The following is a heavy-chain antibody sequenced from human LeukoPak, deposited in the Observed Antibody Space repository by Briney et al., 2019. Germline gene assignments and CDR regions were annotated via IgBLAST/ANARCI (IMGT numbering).Heavy chain of an antibody. CDR1: GFAFSSYE. V-gene: IGHV3-48*03. D-gene: IGHD3-10*01. CDR2: ITTSGSTT. CDR3: AGVTGYWGSGNYFFDY. J-gene: IGHJ4*02. Sequence: GRSLRLSCAASGFAFSSYEMNWVRQAPGKGLEWVSFITTSGSTTYYADSVKGRFTISRDNAKNSLYLQMNSLRAEDTAVYHCAGVTGYWGSGNYFFDYWGQGTLVTVSS.